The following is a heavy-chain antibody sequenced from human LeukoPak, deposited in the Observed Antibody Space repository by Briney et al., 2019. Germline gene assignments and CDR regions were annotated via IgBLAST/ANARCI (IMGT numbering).Heavy chain of an antibody. J-gene: IGHJ4*02. Sequence: GSSVKVSCKASGDTFSSYAISWVRQAPGQGLEWMGGIIPIFGTANYAQKFQGRVTMTRNTSISTAYMELSSLRSEDTAVYYCATGAYGDYDRIDYWGQGTLVTVSS. CDR2: IIPIFGTA. D-gene: IGHD4-17*01. CDR3: ATGAYGDYDRIDY. CDR1: GDTFSSYA. V-gene: IGHV1-69*05.